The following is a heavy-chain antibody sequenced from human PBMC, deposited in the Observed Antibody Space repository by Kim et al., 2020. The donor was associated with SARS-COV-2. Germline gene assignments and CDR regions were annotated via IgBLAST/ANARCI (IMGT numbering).Heavy chain of an antibody. CDR3: AIARSRFFSWFDP. Sequence: SETLSLTCVVSGCPLNSGGFYWSWIRQYPGKGLEWIGYSYHSGTTYYNPSLKSRVTISVDMSKNRFSLNLSSVTAADTAVYYCAIARSRFFSWFDPWGQGTLVTVSS. CDR1: GCPLNSGGFY. D-gene: IGHD3-3*01. J-gene: IGHJ5*02. CDR2: SYHSGTT. V-gene: IGHV4-31*11.